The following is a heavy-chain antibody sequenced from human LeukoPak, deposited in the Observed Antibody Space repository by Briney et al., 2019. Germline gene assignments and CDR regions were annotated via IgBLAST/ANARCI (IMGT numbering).Heavy chain of an antibody. CDR3: AKAGYWSGGSCYSFDY. V-gene: IGHV3-23*01. CDR1: GFTFSSYA. CDR2: ISRSGGST. J-gene: IGHJ4*02. D-gene: IGHD2-15*01. Sequence: GGSLKLSCAASGFTFSSYAMSWVRQAPGQGLEWVSAISRSGGSTYYADSVKGRFTTAKDNSKNTLYLAVDSLRAEDTAVYYCAKAGYWSGGSCYSFDYWGQGTLVTVSS.